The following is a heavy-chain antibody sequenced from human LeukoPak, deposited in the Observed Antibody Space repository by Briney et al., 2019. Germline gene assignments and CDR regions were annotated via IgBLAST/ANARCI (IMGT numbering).Heavy chain of an antibody. CDR3: ARVGYSYGLNDYFDY. V-gene: IGHV4-59*01. J-gene: IGHJ4*02. CDR1: GGSISSYY. CDR2: IYYSGST. D-gene: IGHD5-18*01. Sequence: SSETLSLTCTVSGGSISSYYWSWIRQPPGKGLEWIGYIYYSGSTNYNPSLKSRVTISVDTSKNQFSLKLSSVTAADTAVYYCARVGYSYGLNDYFDYWGQGTLVTVSS.